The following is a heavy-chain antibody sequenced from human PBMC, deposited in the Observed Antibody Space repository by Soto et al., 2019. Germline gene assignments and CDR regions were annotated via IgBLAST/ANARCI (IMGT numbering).Heavy chain of an antibody. Sequence: EVQLVESGGGLVQPGGSLRLSCAASGFTFSSYSMNWVRQAPGKGLEWVSYISSSSSTIYYVDSVKGRFTISRDNAKNSLYLQMNSLRAEDTAVYYCARDSPYSSYDYLGQGTLVTVSS. J-gene: IGHJ4*02. CDR2: ISSSSSTI. CDR1: GFTFSSYS. V-gene: IGHV3-48*01. D-gene: IGHD6-6*01. CDR3: ARDSPYSSYDY.